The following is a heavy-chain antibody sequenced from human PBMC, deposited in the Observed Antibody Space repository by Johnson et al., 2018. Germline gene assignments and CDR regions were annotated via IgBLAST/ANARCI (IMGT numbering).Heavy chain of an antibody. Sequence: QVQLVQSGGRVVQPGRSLRLSCAASGFTFSTYAIHWVRQAPGKGLEWVAVISDAGNSKFYAESVKGRFTISRDNSKYTMYLQMHSLKGGDTAMYYCARAKGGDYVAEYFQHWGQGTLVTVSS. J-gene: IGHJ1*01. CDR1: GFTFSTYA. CDR2: ISDAGNSK. D-gene: IGHD4-17*01. CDR3: ARAKGGDYVAEYFQH. V-gene: IGHV3-30-3*01.